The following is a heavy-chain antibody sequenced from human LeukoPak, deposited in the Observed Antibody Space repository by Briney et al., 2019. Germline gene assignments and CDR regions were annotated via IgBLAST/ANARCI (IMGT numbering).Heavy chain of an antibody. V-gene: IGHV1-69*13. CDR1: GGTFSSYA. CDR2: IIPIFGTA. D-gene: IGHD3-10*01. J-gene: IGHJ4*02. CDR3: ATMLRGIVVPRFDD. Sequence: ASVKVSCEASGGTFSSYAISWVRQAPGQGLEWMGGIIPIFGTANYAQKFQGRVTITADESTSTAYMELSSLRSEDTAVYYCATMLRGIVVPRFDDWGQGTLVTVSS.